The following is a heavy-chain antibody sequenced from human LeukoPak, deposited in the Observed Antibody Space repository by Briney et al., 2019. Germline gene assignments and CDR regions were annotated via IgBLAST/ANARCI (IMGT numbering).Heavy chain of an antibody. J-gene: IGHJ4*02. Sequence: GESLKISCKDSGYSFTSYWIGWVRQVPGEGPEWMGVICPGDSDTRYSPSFQGQVTISADKSISTAYLQWSSLKASDTAMYYCARYGSGSYHRAVEYWGQGTLLTVSS. V-gene: IGHV5-51*01. D-gene: IGHD3-10*01. CDR2: ICPGDSDT. CDR1: GYSFTSYW. CDR3: ARYGSGSYHRAVEY.